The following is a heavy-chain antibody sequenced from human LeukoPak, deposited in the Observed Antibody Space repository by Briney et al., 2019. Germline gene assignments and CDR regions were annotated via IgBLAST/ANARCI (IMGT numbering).Heavy chain of an antibody. J-gene: IGHJ4*02. D-gene: IGHD6-19*01. CDR1: GGTFSSYA. V-gene: IGHV1-18*01. Sequence: ASVKVSCKASGGTFSSYAISWVRQAPGQGLEWMGWISAYNGNTNYAQKLQGRVTMTTDTSTSTAYMELRSLRSDDTAVYYCARDKRGSGWDYWGQGTLVTVSS. CDR3: ARDKRGSGWDY. CDR2: ISAYNGNT.